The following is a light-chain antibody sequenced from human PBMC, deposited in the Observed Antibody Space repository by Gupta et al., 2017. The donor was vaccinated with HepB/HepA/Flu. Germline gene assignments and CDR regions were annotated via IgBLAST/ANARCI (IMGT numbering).Light chain of an antibody. V-gene: IGKV3-20*01. Sequence: IVLTQSPGTLSLSPGERATLSCRASQSVSSSYLAWYQQKPGQAPRLLIYGASSRATGIPDRFRGSGSGTDFTLTISRLEPEDFAVYYCQQYGSSPLITFGQGTRLEMK. CDR2: GAS. CDR1: QSVSSSY. J-gene: IGKJ5*01. CDR3: QQYGSSPLIT.